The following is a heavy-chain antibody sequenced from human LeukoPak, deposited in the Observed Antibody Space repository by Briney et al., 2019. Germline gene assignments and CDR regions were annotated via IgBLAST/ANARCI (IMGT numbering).Heavy chain of an antibody. V-gene: IGHV4-59*01. D-gene: IGHD6-13*01. J-gene: IGHJ4*02. CDR2: IYYSGST. CDR3: ARHYRYSSSPGALRY. Sequence: SETLSLTCTVSGGSISSYYWSWIRQPPGKGLEWIGYIYYSGSTNYNPSLKSRVTISVDTSKNQFSLKLSSVTAADTAVYYCARHYRYSSSPGALRYWGQGTLVTVSS. CDR1: GGSISSYY.